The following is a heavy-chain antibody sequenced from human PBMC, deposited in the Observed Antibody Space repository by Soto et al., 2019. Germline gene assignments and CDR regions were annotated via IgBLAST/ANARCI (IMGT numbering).Heavy chain of an antibody. J-gene: IGHJ6*02. CDR2: ISAYNGNT. Sequence: QVQLVQSGAEVKKPGASVKVSCKASGYTFTSYGISWVRQAPGQGLEWMGWISAYNGNTNYAQKLQGRVTMTTDTSTSTDYMELRSLRSDDTAVYYCAREGGTTYDILTGSSRDVWGQGTTVTVSS. V-gene: IGHV1-18*01. CDR1: GYTFTSYG. CDR3: AREGGTTYDILTGSSRDV. D-gene: IGHD3-9*01.